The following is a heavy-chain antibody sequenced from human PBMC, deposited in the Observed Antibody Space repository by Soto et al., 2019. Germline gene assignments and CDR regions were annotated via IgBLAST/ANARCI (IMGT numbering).Heavy chain of an antibody. J-gene: IGHJ4*02. CDR1: GVTVSSYA. V-gene: IGHV3-23*01. CDR2: ISGSGGST. CDR3: ANRGDFVTPLGTLDY. D-gene: IGHD3-16*01. Sequence: PAGSLRLPCAASGVTVSSYAMSWVRQAPGKGLEWVSAISGSGGSTYYADSVKGRYTISRDNSKNTLYLQMNSLRAEDTAVYYCANRGDFVTPLGTLDYWGQGTLVTVSS.